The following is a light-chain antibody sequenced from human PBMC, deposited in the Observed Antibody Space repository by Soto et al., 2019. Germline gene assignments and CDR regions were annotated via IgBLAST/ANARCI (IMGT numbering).Light chain of an antibody. Sequence: ETMLTQSPGTLSLSPGERATLSCRASQSISSRNLAWYQHKPGQAPRLLIYGASFRATGIPDRFSGSGSGAEFTLTIRRLETEDSAVYYCHHFEVSRPAFTFGQGTKLEI. CDR1: QSISSRN. J-gene: IGKJ2*01. CDR2: GAS. V-gene: IGKV3-20*01. CDR3: HHFEVSRPAFT.